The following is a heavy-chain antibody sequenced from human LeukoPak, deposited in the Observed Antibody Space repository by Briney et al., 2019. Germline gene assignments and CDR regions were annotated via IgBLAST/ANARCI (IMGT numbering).Heavy chain of an antibody. D-gene: IGHD3-16*01. Sequence: TLSLTCTVSGGSISSGGYYWSWIRQHPGKGLEWIGYIYYSGSTYYNPSLKSRVTISVDTSKNQFSLKLSSVTAADTAVYYCARFGVDYDMDVWGQGTTVTVSS. CDR3: ARFGVDYDMDV. CDR2: IYYSGST. CDR1: GGSISSGGYY. J-gene: IGHJ6*02. V-gene: IGHV4-31*03.